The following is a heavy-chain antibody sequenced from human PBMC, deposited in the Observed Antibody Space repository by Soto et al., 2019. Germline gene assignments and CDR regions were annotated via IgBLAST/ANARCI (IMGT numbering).Heavy chain of an antibody. V-gene: IGHV3-23*01. CDR3: SKRTVGWYFDL. CDR1: GFTFSSYA. CDR2: VSGSGGST. D-gene: IGHD4-17*01. Sequence: EVQLLESGGGLVQPGGSLRLSCAASGFTFSSYAMSWVRQAPGKGLEWVSAVSGSGGSTYYADSVKGRFTITRDNSKNTLYLQMNSLRAEDTAVYYCSKRTVGWYFDLWGRGTLVTVSS. J-gene: IGHJ2*01.